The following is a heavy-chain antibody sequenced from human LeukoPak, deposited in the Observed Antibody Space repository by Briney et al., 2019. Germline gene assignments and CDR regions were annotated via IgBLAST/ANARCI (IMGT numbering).Heavy chain of an antibody. CDR3: ARDQLHSSGYYFYDY. D-gene: IGHD3-22*01. Sequence: PSETLSLTCTVSGGSISSYYWSWIRQPPGKGLEWIGYIYYSGSTNYNPSLKSRVTISVDTSKNQFSLKLSSVTAADTAVYYCARDQLHSSGYYFYDYWGQGTLVTVSS. J-gene: IGHJ4*02. CDR1: GGSISSYY. CDR2: IYYSGST. V-gene: IGHV4-59*01.